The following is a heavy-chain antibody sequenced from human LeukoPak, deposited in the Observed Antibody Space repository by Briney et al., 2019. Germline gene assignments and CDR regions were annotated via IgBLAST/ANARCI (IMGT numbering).Heavy chain of an antibody. CDR1: GFTFSSYG. J-gene: IGHJ4*02. CDR2: ISYDGSNK. Sequence: GGSLRLSCAASGFTFSSYGMHWVRQAPGKGLEWVAVISYDGSNKYYADSVKGRFTISRDNSKNTLYLQMNSLRAEDTAVYYCARGAGSSWSGLIDYWGQGALVTVSS. D-gene: IGHD6-13*01. CDR3: ARGAGSSWSGLIDY. V-gene: IGHV3-30*03.